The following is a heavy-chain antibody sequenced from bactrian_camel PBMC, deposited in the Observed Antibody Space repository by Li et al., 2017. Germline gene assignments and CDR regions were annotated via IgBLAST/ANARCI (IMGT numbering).Heavy chain of an antibody. D-gene: IGHD1*01. Sequence: VQLVESGGGSVQAGGSLRLSCVASDYPWGNNCMGWFRQAPGKGLEWVSLISSSGGSTLYADSVKGRFTISRDNAKNTINMELNSLKPEDTAMYYCALARRQFQYGILRSCGATLTGADAYWGQGTQVTVS. J-gene: IGHJ4*01. V-gene: IGHV3S40*01. CDR3: ALARRQFQYGILRSCGATLTGADAY. CDR2: ISSSGGST. CDR1: DYPWGNNC.